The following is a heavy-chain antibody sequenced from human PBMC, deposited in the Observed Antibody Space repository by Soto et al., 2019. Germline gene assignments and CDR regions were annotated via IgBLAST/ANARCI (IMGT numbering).Heavy chain of an antibody. J-gene: IGHJ6*02. Sequence: GGSLRLSCAASGFTFSSYWMSWVRQAPGKGLEWVANIKQDGSEKYYVDSVKGRFTISRDNAKNSLYLQMNSLRAKDTAVYYCARVLFGTEHYDFWSGYYTDYYYGMDVWGQGTTVTVSS. CDR2: IKQDGSEK. D-gene: IGHD3-3*01. CDR3: ARVLFGTEHYDFWSGYYTDYYYGMDV. CDR1: GFTFSSYW. V-gene: IGHV3-7*03.